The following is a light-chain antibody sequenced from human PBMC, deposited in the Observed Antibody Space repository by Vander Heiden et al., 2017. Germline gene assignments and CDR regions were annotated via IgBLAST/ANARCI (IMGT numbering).Light chain of an antibody. CDR1: QRVGSSY. CDR3: QQYGSSPYT. Sequence: EIVLTQTPGTLSLSPVERATLSCRASQRVGSSYLAWYQQKPGQAPRLLIYGASSRATGIPDRFSGSGSGTDFTLTISRLEPEDFAVYYCQQYGSSPYTFGQGTKLEIK. V-gene: IGKV3-20*01. CDR2: GAS. J-gene: IGKJ2*01.